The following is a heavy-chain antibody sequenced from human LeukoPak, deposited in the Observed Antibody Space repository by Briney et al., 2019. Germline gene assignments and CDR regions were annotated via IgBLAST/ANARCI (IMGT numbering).Heavy chain of an antibody. CDR2: ISSSSSYI. V-gene: IGHV3-21*01. CDR3: ARAGCYYDSSGPTCY. D-gene: IGHD3-22*01. CDR1: GFTFSSYS. J-gene: IGHJ4*02. Sequence: KPGGSLRLSCAASGFTFSSYSMNWVRQAPGKGLEWVSSISSSSSYIYCADSVKGRFTISRDNAKNSLYLQMNSLRAEDTAVYYCARAGCYYDSSGPTCYWGQGTLVAVSS.